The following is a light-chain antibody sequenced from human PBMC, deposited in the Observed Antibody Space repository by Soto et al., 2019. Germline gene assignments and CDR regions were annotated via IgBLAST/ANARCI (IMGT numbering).Light chain of an antibody. V-gene: IGKV3-20*01. CDR2: GTS. Sequence: EIVLTQSPGTLSLSSGERATLSCRASQSVSSSYLAWYQQKPGQAPRLLIYGTSSRATAIPDRFSGSGSGKDFTLTISRLEPEDFAVYYCQQYGSSSWTFGQGTKVEIK. CDR3: QQYGSSSWT. CDR1: QSVSSSY. J-gene: IGKJ1*01.